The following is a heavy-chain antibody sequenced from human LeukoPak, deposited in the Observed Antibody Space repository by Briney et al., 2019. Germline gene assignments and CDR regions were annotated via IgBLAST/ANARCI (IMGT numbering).Heavy chain of an antibody. J-gene: IGHJ4*02. CDR1: GGSISSYY. CDR2: INHSGST. V-gene: IGHV4-34*01. D-gene: IGHD3-22*01. CDR3: ARGGYYYDSSGYYHFDY. Sequence: SETLSLTCTVSGGSISSYYWSWIRQPPGKGLEWIGEINHSGSTNYNPSLKSRVTISVDTSKNQFSLKLSSVTAADTAVYYCARGGYYYDSSGYYHFDYWGQGTLVTVSS.